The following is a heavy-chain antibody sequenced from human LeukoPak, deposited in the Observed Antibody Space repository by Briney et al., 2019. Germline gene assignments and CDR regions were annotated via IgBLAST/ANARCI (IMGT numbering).Heavy chain of an antibody. CDR1: GFTFSSYG. V-gene: IGHV3-33*06. CDR3: AKVFRVAAAGFIIYYYYGMDV. J-gene: IGHJ6*02. D-gene: IGHD6-13*01. Sequence: GRSLRLSCAASGFTFSSYGMPWVRQAPGKGLEWVAIIWYDGSNKYYADSVKGRFTISRDNSKNTLYLQMNSLRAEDTAVYYCAKVFRVAAAGFIIYYYYGMDVWGQGTTVTVSS. CDR2: IWYDGSNK.